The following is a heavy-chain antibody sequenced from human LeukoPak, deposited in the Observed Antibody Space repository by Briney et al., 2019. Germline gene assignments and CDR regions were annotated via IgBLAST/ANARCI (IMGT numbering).Heavy chain of an antibody. J-gene: IGHJ4*02. D-gene: IGHD3-10*01. CDR3: AKGGSMVRGVPGPFDY. V-gene: IGHV3-7*03. Sequence: GGSLRLSCAASGFSFSRYWMSWVRQAPGKGLEWVANIKQDGGERYYVDSVKGRFTISRDNAKNSLYLQMNSLRAEDTAVYYCAKGGSMVRGVPGPFDYWGQGTLVTVSS. CDR2: IKQDGGER. CDR1: GFSFSRYW.